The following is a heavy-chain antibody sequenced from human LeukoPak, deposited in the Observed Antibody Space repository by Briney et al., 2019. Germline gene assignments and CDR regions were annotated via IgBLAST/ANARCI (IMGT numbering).Heavy chain of an antibody. CDR2: ISGSGGST. CDR3: AKDTPTIFGVVPDTFDY. Sequence: GGSLRLSCAASGFTFSSYAMSWVRQAPGKGLEWVSAISGSGGSTYYADSVKGRFTISRDNSKNTLYLQMNSLRAEDTAVYYCAKDTPTIFGVVPDTFDYWGQRTLVTVSS. CDR1: GFTFSSYA. J-gene: IGHJ4*02. V-gene: IGHV3-23*01. D-gene: IGHD3-3*01.